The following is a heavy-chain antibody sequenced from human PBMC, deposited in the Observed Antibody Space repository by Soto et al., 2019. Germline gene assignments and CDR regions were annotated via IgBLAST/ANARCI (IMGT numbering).Heavy chain of an antibody. CDR2: ISGSGGSK. D-gene: IGHD3-3*01. V-gene: IGHV3-23*01. CDR3: AQQAHPLYDSNFDY. Sequence: EVQLLESGGGLVQPGGSLRLSCAASGFTFSSYAMSWVRQAPGKGLEWVSAISGSGGSKDYEDSVKGRFTISRDNSKNSLHLQMNSLRAEDTAAYYCAQQAHPLYDSNFDYWGQGTLVTVSS. CDR1: GFTFSSYA. J-gene: IGHJ4*02.